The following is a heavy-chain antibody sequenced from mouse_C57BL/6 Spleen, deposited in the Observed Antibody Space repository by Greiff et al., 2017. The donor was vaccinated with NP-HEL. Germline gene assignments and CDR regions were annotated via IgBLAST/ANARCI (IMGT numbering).Heavy chain of an antibody. J-gene: IGHJ1*03. V-gene: IGHV1-22*01. Sequence: EVQLQQSGPELVKPGASVKMSCKASGYTFTDYNMHWVKQSHGKSLEWIGYINPNNGGTSYNQKFKGKATLTVNKSSGTAYMELRSLTSEDSAVYYCARGGNHWYFDVWGTGTTVTVSS. D-gene: IGHD2-1*01. CDR3: ARGGNHWYFDV. CDR2: INPNNGGT. CDR1: GYTFTDYN.